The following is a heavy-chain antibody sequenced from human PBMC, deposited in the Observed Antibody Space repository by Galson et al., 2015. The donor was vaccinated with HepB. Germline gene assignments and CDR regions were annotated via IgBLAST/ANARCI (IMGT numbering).Heavy chain of an antibody. J-gene: IGHJ5*02. D-gene: IGHD3-16*01. Sequence: SCKGSGYTFTSFDINWVRQATGQGLEWIGWMNLNSGNTGIARKFQGRVTMTGDTSISTAYMELTSLTSEDTAIYYCARGSTLRLGECPAGDGHSDLWGQGTLVTVSS. CDR1: GYTFTSFD. CDR3: ARGSTLRLGECPAGDGHSDL. V-gene: IGHV1-8*01. CDR2: MNLNSGNT.